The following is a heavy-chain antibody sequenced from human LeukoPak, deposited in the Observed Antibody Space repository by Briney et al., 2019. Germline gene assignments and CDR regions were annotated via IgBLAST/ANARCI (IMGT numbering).Heavy chain of an antibody. D-gene: IGHD6-13*01. CDR1: GGSISSYY. V-gene: IGHV4-59*01. CDR3: ARSQQLVLFYWYFDL. J-gene: IGHJ2*01. Sequence: PSETLSLTCTVSGGSISSYYWSWIRQPPGKGLEWVGYIYYSGSTNYNPSLMSRVTISVDTSKNQFSLKLSSVTAADTAVYYCARSQQLVLFYWYFDLWGRGTLVTVSS. CDR2: IYYSGST.